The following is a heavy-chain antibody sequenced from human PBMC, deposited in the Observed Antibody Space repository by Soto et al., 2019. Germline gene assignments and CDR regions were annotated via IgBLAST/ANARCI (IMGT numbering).Heavy chain of an antibody. CDR1: GGTFSSYA. CDR3: ARARYYDFWSGYLYGMDV. Sequence: GASVKVSCKASGGTFSSYAISWVRQAPGQGLEWMGGIIPIFGTANYAQKFQGRVTITADESTSTAYMELSSLRSEDTAVYYCARARYYDFWSGYLYGMDVWGQGTTGTVSS. D-gene: IGHD3-3*01. CDR2: IIPIFGTA. J-gene: IGHJ6*02. V-gene: IGHV1-69*13.